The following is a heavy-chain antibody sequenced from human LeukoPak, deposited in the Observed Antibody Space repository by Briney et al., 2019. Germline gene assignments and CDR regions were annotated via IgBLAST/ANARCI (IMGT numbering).Heavy chain of an antibody. CDR2: SYTSGST. Sequence: SETLSLTCTVSGGSISSGSYYWSWIRQPAGKGLEWIGRSYTSGSTNYNPSLKSRVTISVDTSKNQFSLKLSSVTAADTAVYYCARVGATLSAFDIWGQGTMVTVSS. D-gene: IGHD1-26*01. CDR1: GGSISSGSYY. J-gene: IGHJ3*02. V-gene: IGHV4-61*02. CDR3: ARVGATLSAFDI.